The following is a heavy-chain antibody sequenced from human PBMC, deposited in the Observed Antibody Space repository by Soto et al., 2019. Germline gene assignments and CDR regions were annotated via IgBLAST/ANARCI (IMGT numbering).Heavy chain of an antibody. CDR1: GFTFSSYG. V-gene: IGHV3-33*01. D-gene: IGHD2-2*02. CDR3: ARGDRYCSSTSCYTYYYYYGMDV. CDR2: IWYDGSNK. Sequence: SLRLSCAASGFTFSSYGMHWVRQAPGKGLEWVAVIWYDGSNKYYADSVKGRFTISRDNSKNTLYLQMNSLRAEDTAVYYCARGDRYCSSTSCYTYYYYYGMDVWGQGTTVTVSS. J-gene: IGHJ6*02.